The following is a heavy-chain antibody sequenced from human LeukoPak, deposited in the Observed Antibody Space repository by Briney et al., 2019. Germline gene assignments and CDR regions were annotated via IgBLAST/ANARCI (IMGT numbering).Heavy chain of an antibody. CDR3: ARDHAYYYDSSGIPGY. J-gene: IGHJ4*02. Sequence: ASVKVSCKASGYTFTSYYMHWVRQAPGQGLEWMGWINPNSGGTNYAQKFQGRVTMTRDTSISTAYMELSRLRSDDTAVYYCARDHAYYYDSSGIPGYWGQGTLVTVSS. D-gene: IGHD3-22*01. V-gene: IGHV1-2*02. CDR2: INPNSGGT. CDR1: GYTFTSYY.